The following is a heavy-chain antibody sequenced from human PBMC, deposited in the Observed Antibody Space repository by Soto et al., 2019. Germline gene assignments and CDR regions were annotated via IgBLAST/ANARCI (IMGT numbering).Heavy chain of an antibody. CDR3: ARDISYGSATAYGY. Sequence: QVQLVQSGGEVKKPGASVTVSCKASGYTFTNHGISWVRQAPGQGLEWMGWIGADNRDTNYAQNIQGRLTMTTDTSTNTAYMELRSLESDDTAVYYCARDISYGSATAYGYWGQGTLVTVSS. D-gene: IGHD3-10*01. V-gene: IGHV1-18*01. CDR2: IGADNRDT. CDR1: GYTFTNHG. J-gene: IGHJ4*02.